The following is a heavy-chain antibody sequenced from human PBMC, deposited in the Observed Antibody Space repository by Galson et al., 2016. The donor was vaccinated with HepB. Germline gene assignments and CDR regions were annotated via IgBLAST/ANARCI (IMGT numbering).Heavy chain of an antibody. D-gene: IGHD4-23*01. J-gene: IGHJ4*02. CDR2: VSSDETNK. Sequence: SLRLSCAASGFSFSSYGMHWVRQPPGKGLEWVALVSSDETNKFYADSLKGRFTIARDNSKNMPYLQMHSLITEDTALYYCASDHGGNPGSDYWGQGTLVTVSS. V-gene: IGHV3-30*03. CDR3: ASDHGGNPGSDY. CDR1: GFSFSSYG.